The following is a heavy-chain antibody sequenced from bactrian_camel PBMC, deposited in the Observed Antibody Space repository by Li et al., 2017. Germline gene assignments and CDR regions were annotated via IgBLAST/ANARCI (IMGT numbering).Heavy chain of an antibody. CDR1: AHPYDSWC. D-gene: IGHD2*01. CDR3: AADPLGGSPEWWLQLHPSDYGY. CDR2: ISSDGTT. J-gene: IGHJ6*01. Sequence: HVQLVESGGGSVQAGGSRRLSCVASAHPYDSWCMGWYRQAPGNECELVSTISSDGTTYYADSVKGRFTISRDNAKNTLYLQMNSLKPEDTAMYYCAADPLGGSPEWWLQLHPSDYGYWGQGTQVTVS. V-gene: IGHV3S55*01.